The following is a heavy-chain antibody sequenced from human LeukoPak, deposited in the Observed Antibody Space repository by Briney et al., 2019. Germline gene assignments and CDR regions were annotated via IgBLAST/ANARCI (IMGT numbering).Heavy chain of an antibody. Sequence: SVKVSCKASGGTFSSYAISWVRQAPGQGLEWMGGIIPIFGTANYAQKFQGRVTITADESTSTAYMELSSLRSEDTAVYYCARGLEDIAARPGDYYYYMDVWGKGTTVTVSS. CDR3: ARGLEDIAARPGDYYYYMDV. CDR1: GGTFSSYA. J-gene: IGHJ6*03. V-gene: IGHV1-69*13. CDR2: IIPIFGTA. D-gene: IGHD6-6*01.